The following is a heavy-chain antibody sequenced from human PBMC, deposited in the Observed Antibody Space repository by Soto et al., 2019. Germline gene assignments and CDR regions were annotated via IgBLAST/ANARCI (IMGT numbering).Heavy chain of an antibody. CDR3: ARHEGADYDFWSGYYPLYYYYGMHX. CDR2: SSAYNGNT. CDR1: GYTFTSYG. V-gene: IGHV1-18*04. D-gene: IGHD3-3*01. J-gene: IGHJ6*02. Sequence: ASVKVSCNASGYTFTSYGISWGRQAPGQRLEWMGCSSAYNGNTNYAQKIQGRVTMTTDTSTSTAYMELRSLRSDDTAVYYCARHEGADYDFWSGYYPLYYYYGMHXWGQGTTVTVS.